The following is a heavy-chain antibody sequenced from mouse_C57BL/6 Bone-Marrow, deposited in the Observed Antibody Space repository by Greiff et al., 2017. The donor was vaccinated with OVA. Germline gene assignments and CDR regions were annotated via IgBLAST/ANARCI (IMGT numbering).Heavy chain of an antibody. J-gene: IGHJ4*01. D-gene: IGHD1-1*01. V-gene: IGHV2-6*01. CDR2: IWGVGST. Sequence: VKVEESGPGLVAPSQSLSITCTVSGFSLTSYGVDWVRQSPGKGLEWLGVIWGVGSTNYNSALKSRLSISKDNSKSQVFLKMNSLQTDDTAMYYCARRYCYAMDYWGQGTSVTVSS. CDR1: GFSLTSYG. CDR3: ARRYCYAMDY.